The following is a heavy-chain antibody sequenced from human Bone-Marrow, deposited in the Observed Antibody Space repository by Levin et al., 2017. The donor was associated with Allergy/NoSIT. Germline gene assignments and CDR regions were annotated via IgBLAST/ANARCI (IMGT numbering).Heavy chain of an antibody. CDR3: AKETDFGDYEYYFDY. V-gene: IGHV3-30*18. CDR2: ISKDGNKK. Sequence: GGSLRLSCVASGFTFSWFGMHWVRQAPGKGLEWVGVISKDGNKKYYGDSEKGRFTISRDNSKNTLYLQMNSLRSEDTAVYFCAKETDFGDYEYYFDYWGQGTLVTVSS. J-gene: IGHJ4*02. CDR1: GFTFSWFG. D-gene: IGHD4-17*01.